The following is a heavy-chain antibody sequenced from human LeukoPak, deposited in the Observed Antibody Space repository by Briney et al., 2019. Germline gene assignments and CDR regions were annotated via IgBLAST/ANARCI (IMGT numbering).Heavy chain of an antibody. V-gene: IGHV3-21*01. CDR2: ISSISSYI. CDR1: GFTFSSYG. D-gene: IGHD3-9*01. CDR3: AGGILTGYYMLYYYGMDV. Sequence: GGSLRLSCAASGFTFSSYGMNWVRQAPGKGLEWVSSISSISSYIYYADSVKGRFTVSRDSAKNSLYLRMNSLRAEDTAVYYCAGGILTGYYMLYYYGMDVWGQGTTVTVSS. J-gene: IGHJ6*02.